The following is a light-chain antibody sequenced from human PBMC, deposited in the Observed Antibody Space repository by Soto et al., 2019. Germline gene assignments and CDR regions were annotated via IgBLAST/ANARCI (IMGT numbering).Light chain of an antibody. CDR2: ETS. Sequence: EIVLTQSPASLSLSAGERVTLSCRASQSVDTMVAWYQQQVGRTPRLLIYETSNRAIGVPGRFSGSGSGTDFTLTISRLEPEDFAVYFCQVRTDWPPFKYTFGQGTKLEV. CDR3: QVRTDWPPFKYT. CDR1: QSVDTM. J-gene: IGKJ2*01. V-gene: IGKV3-11*01.